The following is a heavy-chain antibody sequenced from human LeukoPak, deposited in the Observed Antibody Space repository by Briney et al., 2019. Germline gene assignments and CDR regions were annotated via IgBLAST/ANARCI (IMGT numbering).Heavy chain of an antibody. CDR2: TYTSGST. D-gene: IGHD2-15*01. J-gene: IGHJ6*03. CDR1: GGSISSYY. V-gene: IGHV4-4*09. CDR3: ARLTLAYYYMDV. Sequence: SETLSLTCTVSGGSISSYYWSWIRQHPRKGLQWIGYTYTSGSTNYNPSLKSRVTISVDTSKNQFSLKLSSVTAADTAVYYCARLTLAYYYMDVWGKGTTVTVSS.